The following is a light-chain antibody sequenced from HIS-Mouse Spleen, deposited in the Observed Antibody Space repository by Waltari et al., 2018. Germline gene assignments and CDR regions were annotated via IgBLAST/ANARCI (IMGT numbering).Light chain of an antibody. J-gene: IGLJ3*02. CDR1: SSNIGSNY. CDR3: AAWDDSLSGV. Sequence: QSVLTQPPSASGTPGQRVTISCSGSSSNIGSNYVYWYQQLPGTAPKLLIYRNNPRPSGVPDRFSGSKSGTSASRAISGLRSEDEADYYCAAWDDSLSGVFGGGTKLTVL. CDR2: RNN. V-gene: IGLV1-47*01.